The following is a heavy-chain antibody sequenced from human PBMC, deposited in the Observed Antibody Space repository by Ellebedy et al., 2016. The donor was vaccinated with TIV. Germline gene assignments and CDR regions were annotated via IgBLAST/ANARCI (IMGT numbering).Heavy chain of an antibody. CDR1: GFTFSDAW. J-gene: IGHJ3*02. CDR3: TTGPHGGYDEEDDAFDI. Sequence: ESLKISCAASGFTFSDAWMSWVRQAPGKGLEWVGRIKSKTDGGTTDYAAPVKGRFTVSRDDSKNTLYLQMNSLKTEDTAVYYCTTGPHGGYDEEDDAFDIWGQGTMVTVSS. CDR2: IKSKTDGGTT. D-gene: IGHD5-12*01. V-gene: IGHV3-15*01.